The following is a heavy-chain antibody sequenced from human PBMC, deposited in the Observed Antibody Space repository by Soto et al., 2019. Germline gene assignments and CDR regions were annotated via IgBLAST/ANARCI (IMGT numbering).Heavy chain of an antibody. CDR3: ARHGPRVYYDNSDYYYYGMDV. CDR1: GHSFTIYW. CDR2: TYKVDSET. V-gene: IGHV5-51*01. D-gene: IGHD3-22*01. J-gene: IGHJ6*02. Sequence: GDSMKISCTRSGHSFTIYWLAWLRHMPLKVPERTFVTYKVDSETRYVPSLKGEVSTSADKSISTAYLQWSSLKASDTAMYYCARHGPRVYYDNSDYYYYGMDVWGQGNKVTVSS.